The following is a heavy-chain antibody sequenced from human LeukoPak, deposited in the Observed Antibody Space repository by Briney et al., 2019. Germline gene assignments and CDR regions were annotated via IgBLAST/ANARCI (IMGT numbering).Heavy chain of an antibody. CDR2: ISSSGSTI. J-gene: IGHJ4*02. CDR3: ASSRYCSSTSCY. CDR1: GFTFSDYY. Sequence: GGSLRLSRAASGFTFSDYYMSWIRQAPGKGLEWVSYISSSGSTIYYADSVKGRFTISRDNAKNSLYLQMNSLRAEDTAVYYCASSRYCSSTSCYWGQGTLVTVSS. D-gene: IGHD2-2*01. V-gene: IGHV3-11*01.